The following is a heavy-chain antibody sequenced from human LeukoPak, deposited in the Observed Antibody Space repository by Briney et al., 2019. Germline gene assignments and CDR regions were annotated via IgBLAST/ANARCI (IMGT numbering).Heavy chain of an antibody. V-gene: IGHV1-2*02. CDR1: GYTFTGYY. Sequence: GASVKVSCKASGYTFTGYYMHWVRQAPGQGLEWMGWINPNSGGTNYAQKSQGRVTMTRDTSISTAYMELSRLRSDDTAVYYCARSLSPGDYVANWFDPWGQGTLVTVSS. CDR3: ARSLSPGDYVANWFDP. D-gene: IGHD4-17*01. CDR2: INPNSGGT. J-gene: IGHJ5*02.